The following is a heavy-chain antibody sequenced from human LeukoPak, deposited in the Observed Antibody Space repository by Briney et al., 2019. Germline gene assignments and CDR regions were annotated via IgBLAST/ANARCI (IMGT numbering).Heavy chain of an antibody. Sequence: TGGSLRLSCAASGFTFSSYWMHWVRQAPGKGLVWVSRINTDGSSTSYADSVKGRFTISRDNAKNTLYLQMNSLRAEDTAMYYCARADMVATIGVFDIWGQGTMVTVSS. J-gene: IGHJ3*02. V-gene: IGHV3-74*01. CDR1: GFTFSSYW. CDR2: INTDGSST. D-gene: IGHD5-12*01. CDR3: ARADMVATIGVFDI.